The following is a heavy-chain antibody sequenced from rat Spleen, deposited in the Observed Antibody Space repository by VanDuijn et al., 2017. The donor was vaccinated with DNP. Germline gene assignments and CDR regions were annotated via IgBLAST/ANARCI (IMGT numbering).Heavy chain of an antibody. CDR2: IIHDGKRT. J-gene: IGHJ2*01. CDR3: TTLNFYASLAEYFDF. D-gene: IGHD1-12*01. Sequence: EVQLVESGGGLAQPGTSLKLSCAASGFIFGDYNMAWVRQAPRKGLEWVATIIHDGKRTYYRDSVKGRFTISRDNTKSTLYLQMDSLRSEDTATYYCTTLNFYASLAEYFDFWGQGVMVIVSS. CDR1: GFIFGDYN. V-gene: IGHV5S10*01.